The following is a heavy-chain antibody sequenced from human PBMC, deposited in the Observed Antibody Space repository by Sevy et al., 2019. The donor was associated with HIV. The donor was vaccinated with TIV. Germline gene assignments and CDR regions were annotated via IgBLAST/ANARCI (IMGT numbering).Heavy chain of an antibody. V-gene: IGHV3-74*01. J-gene: IGHJ6*02. D-gene: IGHD2-2*01. CDR2: INSDGSST. Sequence: GGSLRLSCAASGFTFSSYWMHWVRQAPGKGLVWVSRINSDGSSTSYADSVKGRFTISRDNAKNTLYLQMNSLRAEDTAVYYCVRQRGDTVVLPDVLPDYGMDVWGQGTTVTVSS. CDR3: VRQRGDTVVLPDVLPDYGMDV. CDR1: GFTFSSYW.